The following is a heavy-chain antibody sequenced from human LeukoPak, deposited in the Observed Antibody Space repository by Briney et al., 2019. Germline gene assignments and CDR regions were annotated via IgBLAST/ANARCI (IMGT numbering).Heavy chain of an antibody. CDR2: INPNSGGT. CDR3: ARGSCVAVVAARLYY. V-gene: IGHV1-2*02. D-gene: IGHD2-15*01. CDR1: GYTFTGYY. Sequence: ASVKVSCKCSGYTFTGYYMHWVRQPPAQGLEWVGWINPNSGGTNYAQKLQGRVTMTRDMSISTGYMELSRLSSNDTAVYYCARGSCVAVVAARLYYWGQGTLVTVSS. J-gene: IGHJ4*02.